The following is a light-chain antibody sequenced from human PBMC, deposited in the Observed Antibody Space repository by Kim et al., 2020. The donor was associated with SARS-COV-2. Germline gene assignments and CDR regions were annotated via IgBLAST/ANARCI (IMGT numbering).Light chain of an antibody. CDR1: ALPKQY. CDR3: QTADSSGTWV. J-gene: IGLJ3*02. CDR2: KDS. V-gene: IGLV3-25*03. Sequence: VSQGPTARIICSGDALPKQYAYWFQQRSGPAPRLVMFKDSERPSGIPERFSGSGSGTTVTLTISGVQPEDEADYYCQTADSSGTWVFGGGTQLTVL.